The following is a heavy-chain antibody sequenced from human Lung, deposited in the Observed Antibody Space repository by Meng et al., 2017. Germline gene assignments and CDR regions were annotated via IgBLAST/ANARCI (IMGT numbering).Heavy chain of an antibody. CDR3: ARGPTTMAHDFDY. Sequence: QVQVQPWGAGLLKPSETLSLTCVVSGGYFSDYYWSWIRQPPGKGLEWIGEINHSGSTNYNPSLENRATISVDTSQNNLSLKLSSVTAADSAVYYCARGPTTMAHDFDYWGQGTLVTVSS. V-gene: IGHV4-34*01. CDR1: GGYFSDYY. D-gene: IGHD4-11*01. CDR2: INHSGST. J-gene: IGHJ4*02.